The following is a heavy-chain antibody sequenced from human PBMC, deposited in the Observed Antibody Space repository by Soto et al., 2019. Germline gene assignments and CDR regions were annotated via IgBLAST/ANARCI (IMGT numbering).Heavy chain of an antibody. CDR2: INPNSGGT. J-gene: IGHJ6*03. CDR1: GYTFTGYY. Sequence: ASVKVSCKASGYTFTGYYMHWVRQAPGQGLEWMGWINPNSGGTNYAQKFQGWVTMTRDTSISTAYMELSRLRSGDTAVYYCARDGFQDSVEYIAARPYYYMDVWGKGTTVTVSS. CDR3: ARDGFQDSVEYIAARPYYYMDV. V-gene: IGHV1-2*04. D-gene: IGHD6-6*01.